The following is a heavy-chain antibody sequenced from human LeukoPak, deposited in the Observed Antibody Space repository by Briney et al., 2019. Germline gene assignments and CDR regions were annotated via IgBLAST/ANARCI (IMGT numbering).Heavy chain of an antibody. J-gene: IGHJ4*02. CDR2: INHSGST. CDR3: AREAEYYDSSRYVAFDY. CDR1: GGSFSGYF. D-gene: IGHD3-22*01. V-gene: IGHV4-34*01. Sequence: SETLSLTCAVYGGSFSGYFWSWIRQPPGKGLEWIGEINHSGSTNYNPSLKSRVTMSVDTSKNQFSLKLSSVTAADTAVYYCAREAEYYDSSRYVAFDYWGQGTLVTVSS.